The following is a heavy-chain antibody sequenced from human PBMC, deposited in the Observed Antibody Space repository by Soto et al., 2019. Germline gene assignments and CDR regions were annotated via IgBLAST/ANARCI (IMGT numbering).Heavy chain of an antibody. CDR2: IYYSGST. Sequence: SATLSLTWTVSGGSISSGDYYWSWIRQPPGKGLEWIGYIYYSGSTYYNPSLKSRVTISVDTSKNQFSLKLSSVTAADTAVYYCFGQNFRSNWFDPWGQGTLVTVSS. CDR1: GGSISSGDYY. D-gene: IGHD1-7*01. J-gene: IGHJ5*02. CDR3: FGQNFRSNWFDP. V-gene: IGHV4-30-4*01.